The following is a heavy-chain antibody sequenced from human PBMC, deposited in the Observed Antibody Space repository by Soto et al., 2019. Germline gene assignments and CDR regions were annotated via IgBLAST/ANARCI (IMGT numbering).Heavy chain of an antibody. D-gene: IGHD1-1*01. CDR2: IYYSGST. CDR3: ASWYNWNDFDY. V-gene: IGHV4-39*01. CDR1: GGSISSSSYY. Sequence: PSETLSLTCTVSGGSISSSSYYWGWIRQPPGKGLEWIGSIYYSGSTYYNPSLKSRVTISVDTSKNQFSLKLSSVTAADTAVYYCASWYNWNDFDYWGQGTLVTVSS. J-gene: IGHJ4*02.